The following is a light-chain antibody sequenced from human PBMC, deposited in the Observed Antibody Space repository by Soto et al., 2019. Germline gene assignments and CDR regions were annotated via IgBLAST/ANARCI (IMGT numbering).Light chain of an antibody. CDR2: DAS. V-gene: IGKV3-20*01. CDR3: QKYGSSPRFT. Sequence: EIVLTQSPGTLSLSPGDRATLSCRASQSVTSSYLTWYQQKPGQPPRLLIYDASSRATGIPDRFSGSGSGTDFTLTISRLEPEDFAVYYCQKYGSSPRFTFGGGTKVEIK. CDR1: QSVTSSY. J-gene: IGKJ4*01.